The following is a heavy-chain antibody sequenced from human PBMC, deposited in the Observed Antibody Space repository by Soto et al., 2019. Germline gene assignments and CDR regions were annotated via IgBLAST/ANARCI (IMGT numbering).Heavy chain of an antibody. D-gene: IGHD5-12*01. CDR2: ISGTTDRT. CDR1: GFTIRNYA. V-gene: IGHV3-23*02. CDR3: EGSWT. Sequence: EVQVLESGGGLVQPVGSLRLSCAASGFTIRNYAMNWVRQAPGKALEWVAGISGTTDRTYYRDSVEGRFTIFKDTSKNTLYLEMNSLRAEDTALYRCEGSWTWGQGTLVTVSS. J-gene: IGHJ1*01.